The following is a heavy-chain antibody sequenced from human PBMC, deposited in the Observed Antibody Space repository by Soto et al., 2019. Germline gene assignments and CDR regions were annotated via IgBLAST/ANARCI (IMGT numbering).Heavy chain of an antibody. Sequence: QVQLQESGPGLVKPSQTLSLSCAVSGDSISSGDYFWSWIRQPPGRGLEWLGYISYSGTTYYNPSIKSRLTMSTDTSKNKFSLKLSSVTVADTALYYCARDYGSGFYFGMDVWGHGTTVTVSS. J-gene: IGHJ6*02. D-gene: IGHD3-10*01. CDR1: GDSISSGDYF. V-gene: IGHV4-31*11. CDR3: ARDYGSGFYFGMDV. CDR2: ISYSGTT.